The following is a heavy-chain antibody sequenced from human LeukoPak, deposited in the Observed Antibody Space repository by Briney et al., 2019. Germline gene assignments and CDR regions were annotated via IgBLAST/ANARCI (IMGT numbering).Heavy chain of an antibody. J-gene: IGHJ4*02. D-gene: IGHD4-11*01. CDR1: GFSFSRFS. V-gene: IGHV3-21*01. CDR3: SGAHYSSGWHYFDY. Sequence: GGSLRLSCAASGFSFSRFSMNWVRQAPGKGPEWVSSISSSGSSTYYADSVKGRFTISRDNAKNTLYLQMNSLRAEDTAVYYCSGAHYSSGWHYFDYWGQGTLVTVSS. CDR2: ISSSGSST.